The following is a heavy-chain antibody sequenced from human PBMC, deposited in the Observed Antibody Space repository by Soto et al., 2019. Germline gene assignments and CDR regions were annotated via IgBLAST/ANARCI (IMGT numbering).Heavy chain of an antibody. CDR2: INPSGGST. J-gene: IGHJ4*02. Sequence: HVQLVQSGAEVKKPGASVRVSCKASGYTFTSYYMHWVRQAPGQGLEWMGIINPSGGSTGYAQKLRGRVTMTRDTATNTVYMELSSLRSEDTAMYYCARSEDDSPFDYWGQGTLVTVSS. V-gene: IGHV1-46*04. D-gene: IGHD2-15*01. CDR1: GYTFTSYY. CDR3: ARSEDDSPFDY.